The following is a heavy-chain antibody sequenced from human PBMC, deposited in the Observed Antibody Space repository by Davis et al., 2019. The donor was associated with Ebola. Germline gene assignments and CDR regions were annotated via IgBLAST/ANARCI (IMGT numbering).Heavy chain of an antibody. CDR2: IYYSGST. D-gene: IGHD4-11*01. CDR3: AREMGTVTTWSMDV. CDR1: GGSISSYY. Sequence: SETLSLTCTVSGGSISSYYWSWIRQPPGKGLEWIGYIYYSGSTNYNPSLKSRVTISVDTSKNQLSLKLSSVTAADTAVYYCAREMGTVTTWSMDVWGQGTTVTVSS. J-gene: IGHJ6*02. V-gene: IGHV4-59*01.